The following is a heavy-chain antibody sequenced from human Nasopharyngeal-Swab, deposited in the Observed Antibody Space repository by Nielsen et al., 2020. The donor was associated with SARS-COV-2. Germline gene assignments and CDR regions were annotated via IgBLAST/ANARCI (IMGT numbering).Heavy chain of an antibody. CDR1: GYTLTELS. CDR3: AGGYSYGYVVY. CDR2: FDPEDGET. V-gene: IGHV1-24*01. D-gene: IGHD5-18*01. Sequence: ASVKVTCKVSGYTLTELSMHWVRQAPGKGLEWMGGFDPEDGETIYAQKFQGRVTMTEHTSTDTAYMELSSLRSVDTAVYYCAGGYSYGYVVYWGQGTLVTVSS. J-gene: IGHJ4*02.